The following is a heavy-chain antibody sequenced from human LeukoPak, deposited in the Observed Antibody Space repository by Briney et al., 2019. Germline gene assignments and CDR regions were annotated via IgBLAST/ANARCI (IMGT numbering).Heavy chain of an antibody. CDR1: GGSISSSSYY. CDR3: ARDGQIIQIVGATGLDAFDI. J-gene: IGHJ3*02. Sequence: PSETLSLTCTVSGGSISSSSYYWGWIRQPPGKGLEWIGSIYYSGSTYYNPSLKSRVTIPVDTSKNQFSLKLSSVTAADTAVYYCARDGQIIQIVGATGLDAFDIWGQGTMVTVSS. V-gene: IGHV4-39*07. D-gene: IGHD1-26*01. CDR2: IYYSGST.